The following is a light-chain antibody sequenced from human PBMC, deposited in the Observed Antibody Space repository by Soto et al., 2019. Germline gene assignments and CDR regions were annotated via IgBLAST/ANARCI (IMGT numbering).Light chain of an antibody. Sequence: ETVLTQSPLSLAVTPGEPASISCRSSQSLLYSNGANYLDWYLQRPGQSPQVLIFLASNRASGVPDRFSGSGSGTDFTLTISRVEAEDVGIYYCMQALQARTFGPGTRVEFK. CDR3: MQALQART. J-gene: IGKJ1*01. CDR2: LAS. CDR1: QSLLYSNGANY. V-gene: IGKV2-28*01.